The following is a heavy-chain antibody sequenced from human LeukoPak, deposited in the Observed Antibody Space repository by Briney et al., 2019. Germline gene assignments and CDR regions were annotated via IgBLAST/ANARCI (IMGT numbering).Heavy chain of an antibody. CDR1: GGSISSYY. D-gene: IGHD6-13*01. V-gene: IGHV4-4*07. CDR2: IYTSGST. J-gene: IGHJ5*02. CDR3: ARAAHPYSSSWYPVLDP. Sequence: PSETLSLTCTVSGGSISSYYWSWIRPPAGKGRAWIGCIYTSGSTNYNPSLTSRVTMSVDTSKNQFSLKLSSVTAADTAVYYCARAAHPYSSSWYPVLDPCGQGTLVTVSS.